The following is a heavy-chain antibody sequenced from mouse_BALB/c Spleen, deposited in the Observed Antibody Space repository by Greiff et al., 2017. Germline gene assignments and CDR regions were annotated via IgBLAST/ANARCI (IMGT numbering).Heavy chain of an antibody. D-gene: IGHD3-3*01. CDR1: GFTFSSYA. J-gene: IGHJ2*01. Sequence: DVKLVESGGGLVKPGGSLKLSCAASGFTFSSYAMSWVRQTPEKRLEWVASISSGGSTYYPDSVKGRFTISRDNARNILYLQMSSLRSEDTAMYYCAREGWYFDYWGQGTTLTVSS. V-gene: IGHV5-6-5*01. CDR3: AREGWYFDY. CDR2: ISSGGST.